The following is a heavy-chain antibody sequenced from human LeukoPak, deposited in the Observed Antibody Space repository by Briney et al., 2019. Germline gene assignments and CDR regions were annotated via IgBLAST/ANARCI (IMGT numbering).Heavy chain of an antibody. D-gene: IGHD6-19*01. Sequence: SETLSLTCTVSGGSISSSSYYWGWIRQPPGKGLEWIGSMYYSGTTFYNPSLKSRVTISIDTSKNQFSLKLSSVTAADTAVYYCARVMNVAGSYYFDYWGQGTLVTVSS. V-gene: IGHV4-39*07. J-gene: IGHJ4*02. CDR3: ARVMNVAGSYYFDY. CDR2: MYYSGTT. CDR1: GGSISSSSYY.